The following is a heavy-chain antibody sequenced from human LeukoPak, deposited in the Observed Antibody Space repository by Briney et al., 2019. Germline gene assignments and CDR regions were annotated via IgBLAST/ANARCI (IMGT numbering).Heavy chain of an antibody. CDR1: GFTVITND. D-gene: IGHD1-14*01. CDR3: ARGVEPLAANTLAY. J-gene: IGHJ4*02. CDR2: LYSDGNT. V-gene: IGHV3-53*01. Sequence: PGGSLRLSCAASGFTVITNDMTWVRHAPGKWLEWVSVLYSDGNTKYADSVQGRFTISRDNSKNTLYLEMNSLSPDDTAVYYCARGVEPLAANTLAYWGQGTLVTVSS.